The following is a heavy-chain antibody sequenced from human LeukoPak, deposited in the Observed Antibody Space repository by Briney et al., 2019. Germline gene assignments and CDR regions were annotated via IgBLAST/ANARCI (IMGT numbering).Heavy chain of an antibody. D-gene: IGHD2-8*01. Sequence: ASVKVSCTVSGYTLTELSMHWVRQAPGKGLEWMGGFDPEDGETIYAQKFQGRVTMTEDTSTDTAYMELSSLRSEDTAVYYCATCHCTFGVCYGECEYFQHWSQGTLVTVSS. V-gene: IGHV1-24*01. CDR3: ATCHCTFGVCYGECEYFQH. J-gene: IGHJ1*01. CDR2: FDPEDGET. CDR1: GYTLTELS.